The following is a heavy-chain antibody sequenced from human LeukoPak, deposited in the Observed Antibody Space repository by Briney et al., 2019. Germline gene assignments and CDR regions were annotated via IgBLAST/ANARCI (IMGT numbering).Heavy chain of an antibody. CDR2: IYYSGST. Sequence: SETLSLTCTVSGGSISSTNYYWGWIRQPPGKGLEWIGSIYYSGSTYYNPSLKSRVTISIDTSKNQFSLKLRSVTAADTAVYYCARDPQVSSYYYHGMDVWGQGTTVTVSS. CDR1: GGSISSTNYY. V-gene: IGHV4-39*02. J-gene: IGHJ6*02. CDR3: ARDPQVSSYYYHGMDV. D-gene: IGHD1-26*01.